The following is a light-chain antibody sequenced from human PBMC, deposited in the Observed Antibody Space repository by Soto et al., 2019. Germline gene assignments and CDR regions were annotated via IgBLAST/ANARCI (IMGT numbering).Light chain of an antibody. CDR1: SSNIGAGYD. CDR2: RNN. Sequence: QSVLTQPPSVSGAPGQRVTISCTGSSSNIGAGYDVHWYQQLPGTAPKVLIYRNNNRPSGVPDRFSGSKSGTSASLAITGLQAEDEADYYCQSYDSSLGAWVFCGGTKLTVL. CDR3: QSYDSSLGAWV. J-gene: IGLJ3*02. V-gene: IGLV1-40*01.